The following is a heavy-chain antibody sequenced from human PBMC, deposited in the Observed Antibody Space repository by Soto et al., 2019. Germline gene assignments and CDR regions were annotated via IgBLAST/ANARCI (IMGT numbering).Heavy chain of an antibody. V-gene: IGHV4-30-2*01. CDR3: ARRGSSGYYFDF. J-gene: IGHJ4*02. CDR1: GDSISNGPYS. Sequence: QLQLQESGSGLVKPSQTLSLTCTVSGDSISNGPYSWSWIRQPPGKGLQWIGYIYHSGSTYYTPSLSSPVFMSADRSKNQFSLHLSSVTAADTAVYYCARRGSSGYYFDFWGQGALVTVAS. D-gene: IGHD1-26*01. CDR2: IYHSGST.